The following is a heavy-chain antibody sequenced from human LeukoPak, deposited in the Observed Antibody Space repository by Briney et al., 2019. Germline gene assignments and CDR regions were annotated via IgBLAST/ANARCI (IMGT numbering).Heavy chain of an antibody. CDR1: GFTFGDYG. Sequence: GGSLRLSCEASGFTFGDYGMSWVRQAPGKGLVWVSRINSDGSSTNYADSVRGRFTISRDNAKNTLYLQMNSLRAEDTAVYYCVRAQREHCSGGSCYRDAFDIWGRGTMVTVSS. V-gene: IGHV3-74*01. CDR3: VRAQREHCSGGSCYRDAFDI. CDR2: INSDGSST. J-gene: IGHJ3*02. D-gene: IGHD2-15*01.